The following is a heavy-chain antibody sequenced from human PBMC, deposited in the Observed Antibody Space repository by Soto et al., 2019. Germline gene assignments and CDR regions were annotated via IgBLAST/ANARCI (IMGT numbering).Heavy chain of an antibody. CDR1: GFTFSSYA. CDR2: ISGSGGST. Sequence: GGSLRLSFAASGFTFSSYAMSWVRQAPGKGLEWVSAISGSGGSTYYADSVKGRFTISRDNSKNTLYLQMNSLRAEDTAVYYCAKAHIVATIRGGNYYGMDVWGQGATVTVSS. CDR3: AKAHIVATIRGGNYYGMDV. V-gene: IGHV3-23*01. J-gene: IGHJ6*02. D-gene: IGHD5-12*01.